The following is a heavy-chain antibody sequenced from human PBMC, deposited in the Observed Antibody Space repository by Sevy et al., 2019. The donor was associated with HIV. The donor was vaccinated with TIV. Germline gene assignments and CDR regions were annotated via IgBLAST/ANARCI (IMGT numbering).Heavy chain of an antibody. J-gene: IGHJ6*02. CDR1: GFTVSSKY. CDR3: AGAPRYYYYGMDV. Sequence: GGSLRLSCAASGFTVSSKYMSWVRQAPGKGLEWVSTIYSGGTTYYADSVKGRFTISRDNSQNTLWLQMNSLRAEDTIAYYCAGAPRYYYYGMDVWGQGTTVTVSS. V-gene: IGHV3-53*01. D-gene: IGHD1-20*01. CDR2: IYSGGTT.